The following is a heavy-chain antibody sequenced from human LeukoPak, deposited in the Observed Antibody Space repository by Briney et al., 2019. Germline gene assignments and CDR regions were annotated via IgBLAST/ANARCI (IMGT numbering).Heavy chain of an antibody. CDR2: IRSKADNYAT. J-gene: IGHJ6*02. V-gene: IGHV3-73*01. CDR1: GFTFSDSA. Sequence: GGSLRLSCAASGFTFSDSATHWVRQASGKGLEWVGRIRSKADNYATTYAASVEGRFTISRDDSKNTAYLQINSLKTEDTAVYYCTRLRTDKTGSYFYYYQGMDVWGQGTTVTVSS. D-gene: IGHD1-14*01. CDR3: TRLRTDKTGSYFYYYQGMDV.